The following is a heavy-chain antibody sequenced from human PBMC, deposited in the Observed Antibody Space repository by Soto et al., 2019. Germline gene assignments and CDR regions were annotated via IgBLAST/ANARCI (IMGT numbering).Heavy chain of an antibody. J-gene: IGHJ6*02. CDR1: GGTFSSYA. CDR3: ARVIVVVPAAIISPYSPLDV. CDR2: IIPIFGTA. Sequence: ASVKVSCKASGGTFSSYAISWVRQAPGQGLEWMGGIIPIFGTANYAQKFQGRVTITADESTSTAYMELSSLRSEDTAVYYCARVIVVVPAAIISPYSPLDVWGQGTTVTVSS. D-gene: IGHD2-2*02. V-gene: IGHV1-69*13.